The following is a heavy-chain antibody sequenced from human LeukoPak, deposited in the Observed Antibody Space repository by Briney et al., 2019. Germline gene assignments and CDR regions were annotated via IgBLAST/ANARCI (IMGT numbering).Heavy chain of an antibody. CDR1: GFTFSDYY. Sequence: PGGSLRLSCAASGFTFSDYYMSWIRQAPGKGLEWVSYISSSGSTIYYADSVKGRFTISRDNAKNSLYLQMNSLRAEDTAVYYCAKFRDYNPNDLNYYEMDVWGQGTTVTVSS. D-gene: IGHD1-20*01. J-gene: IGHJ6*02. CDR2: ISSSGSTI. CDR3: AKFRDYNPNDLNYYEMDV. V-gene: IGHV3-11*01.